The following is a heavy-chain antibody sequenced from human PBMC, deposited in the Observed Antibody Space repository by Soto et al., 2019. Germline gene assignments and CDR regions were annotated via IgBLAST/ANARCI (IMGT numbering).Heavy chain of an antibody. V-gene: IGHV4-59*01. CDR3: ARPHGGSSGWDNWFDP. CDR1: GGSISSYH. D-gene: IGHD6-25*01. Sequence: SETLSLTCTVSGGSISSYHWSWIRQPPGKGLEWIGYIYYSGSTNYNPSLKSRVTISVDTSKNQFSLKLSSVTAADTAVYYCARPHGGSSGWDNWFDPWGQGTLVTVSS. CDR2: IYYSGST. J-gene: IGHJ5*02.